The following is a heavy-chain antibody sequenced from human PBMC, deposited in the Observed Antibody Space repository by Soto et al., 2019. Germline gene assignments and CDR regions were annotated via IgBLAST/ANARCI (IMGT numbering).Heavy chain of an antibody. Sequence: PGGSLRLSCAASGFTFSTYWMHWVRQVPGEGPMWVSRINTDASSTSYADSVKGRFTISRDNAKNTLYLQMNSLRIEDTAVYYCAKDGGNSVSCMEVWGQGTTVTVSS. J-gene: IGHJ6*02. CDR3: AKDGGNSVSCMEV. V-gene: IGHV3-74*01. CDR2: INTDASST. CDR1: GFTFSTYW. D-gene: IGHD2-21*02.